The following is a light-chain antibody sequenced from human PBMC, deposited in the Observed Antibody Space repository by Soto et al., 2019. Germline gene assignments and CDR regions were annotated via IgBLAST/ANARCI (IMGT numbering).Light chain of an antibody. CDR3: QQYNNWPPWT. CDR1: QSVSSN. V-gene: IGKV3D-15*01. J-gene: IGKJ1*01. CDR2: GAS. Sequence: EIVMTQSPATLSVSPVERATLSCRASQSVSSNLAWYQQKPGQAPRLLRYGASTRATGIPARFSGSVSGTEFTLTISSLQSEDFAVYYCQQYNNWPPWTFGQGTKVEIK.